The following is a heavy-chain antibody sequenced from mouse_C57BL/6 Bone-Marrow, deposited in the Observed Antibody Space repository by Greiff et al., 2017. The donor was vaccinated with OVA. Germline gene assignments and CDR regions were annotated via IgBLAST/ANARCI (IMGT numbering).Heavy chain of an antibody. CDR1: GYNFTDHT. J-gene: IGHJ1*03. Sequence: VQLQQSDAELVKPGASVKISCKVSGYNFTDHTIHWMKQRPEQGLEWIGYIYPRDGSTKYNEKFKGKATLTADKSSSTAYMQLNSLTSENSAVYFCARGGLIPYWYFDVWGTGTTVTVSS. CDR3: ARGGLIPYWYFDV. V-gene: IGHV1-78*01. CDR2: IYPRDGST. D-gene: IGHD1-2*01.